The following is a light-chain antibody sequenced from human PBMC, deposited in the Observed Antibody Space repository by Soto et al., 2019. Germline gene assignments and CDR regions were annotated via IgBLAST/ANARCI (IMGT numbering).Light chain of an antibody. CDR1: QSVRSY. CDR3: QQRSTWPLS. V-gene: IGKV3-11*01. J-gene: IGKJ4*01. Sequence: EIVLTQSPATLALSPGERATLSCRASQSVRSYLAWYQQKPGQAPRLLIYDTSNRATGIPARFSGSGSGTDFSLTINSLEPEEFAVYYCQQRSTWPLSFGGGTRVEI. CDR2: DTS.